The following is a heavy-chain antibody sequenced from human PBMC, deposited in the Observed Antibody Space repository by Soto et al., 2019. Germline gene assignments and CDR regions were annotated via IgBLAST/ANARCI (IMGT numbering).Heavy chain of an antibody. CDR1: GVTFTNAW. J-gene: IGHJ4*02. CDR3: TTEKGWWDY. V-gene: IGHV3-15*01. CDR2: IKSKVDGGTT. Sequence: EVQLVESGGGLVKPGGSLRLSCAASGVTFTNAWMSWVRQAPGKGLEWVGRIKSKVDGGTTDYAAPVKGRFAISRDDSENTVYLQMKNMKTEDTAVYYCTTEKGWWDYWGQGTLVTVSS. D-gene: IGHD2-15*01.